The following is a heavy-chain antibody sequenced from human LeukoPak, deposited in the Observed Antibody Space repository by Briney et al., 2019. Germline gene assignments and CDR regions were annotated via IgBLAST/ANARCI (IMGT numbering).Heavy chain of an antibody. V-gene: IGHV1-18*01. J-gene: IGHJ6*03. D-gene: IGHD6-13*01. CDR2: ISGYNGNT. CDR3: ARGPSSSWLPYYYYYIDV. Sequence: ASVKVSCKASGYTFTSYGISWVRQAPGQGLEWMGWISGYNGNTNYAQNLQGRVTMTTDTSTSTVYMELRSLRSDDTAVYYCARGPSSSWLPYYYYYIDVWGKGTTVTVSS. CDR1: GYTFTSYG.